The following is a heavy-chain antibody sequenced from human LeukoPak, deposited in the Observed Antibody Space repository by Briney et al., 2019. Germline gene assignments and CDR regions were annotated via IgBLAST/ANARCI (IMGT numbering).Heavy chain of an antibody. V-gene: IGHV1-2*06. CDR1: GYTFTGYY. Sequence: ASVKGSCKASGYTFTGYYMHWVGQARGQGGEGMGRINPNSGGTNSAQKFQGRVTMTRDTSISTAYMELSRLRSDDTAVYYCARIQLWFNDKPDYWGQGTLVTVSS. CDR2: INPNSGGT. CDR3: ARIQLWFNDKPDY. J-gene: IGHJ4*02. D-gene: IGHD5-18*01.